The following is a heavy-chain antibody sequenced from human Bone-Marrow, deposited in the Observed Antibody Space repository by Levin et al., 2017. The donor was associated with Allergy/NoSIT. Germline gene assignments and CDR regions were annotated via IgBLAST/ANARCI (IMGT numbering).Heavy chain of an antibody. CDR3: ARRYCSGGSCYSFAFDI. Sequence: ETLSLTCAASGFTFSSYSMNWVRQAPGKGLEWVSSISSSSSYIYYADSVKGRFTISRDNAKNSLYLQMNSLRAEDTAVYYCARRYCSGGSCYSFAFDIWGQGTMVTVSS. J-gene: IGHJ3*02. CDR2: ISSSSSYI. D-gene: IGHD2-15*01. CDR1: GFTFSSYS. V-gene: IGHV3-21*01.